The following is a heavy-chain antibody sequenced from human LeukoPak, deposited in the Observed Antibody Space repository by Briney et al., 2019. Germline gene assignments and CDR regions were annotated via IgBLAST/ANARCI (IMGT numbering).Heavy chain of an antibody. D-gene: IGHD3-10*01. V-gene: IGHV5-10-1*01. CDR3: ARLVVRGVIEDYYGMDV. CDR1: GYSFTNYW. Sequence: GESLKISCKGSGYSFTNYWISWVRQIPGKGLEWMGRIDPSDSYTNYSPSFQGHVTISADKSISTAYLQWSSLKASDTAMYYCARLVVRGVIEDYYGMDVWGKGTTVTVSS. J-gene: IGHJ6*04. CDR2: IDPSDSYT.